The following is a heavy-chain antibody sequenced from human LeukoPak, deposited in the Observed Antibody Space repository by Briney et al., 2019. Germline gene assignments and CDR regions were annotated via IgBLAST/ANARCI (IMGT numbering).Heavy chain of an antibody. D-gene: IGHD2-2*01. Sequence: SETLSLTCAIYGGSFTGYYWSWIRQPPGMGLEWIGEIRDHGGTNYNPSLKSRVTISGDTSKSQFSLKLSSVTAADTAVYYCARMSHCSSTSCYGYYYYYFMDVWGKGTTVTVS. V-gene: IGHV4-34*01. CDR3: ARMSHCSSTSCYGYYYYYFMDV. J-gene: IGHJ6*03. CDR2: IRDHGGT. CDR1: GGSFTGYY.